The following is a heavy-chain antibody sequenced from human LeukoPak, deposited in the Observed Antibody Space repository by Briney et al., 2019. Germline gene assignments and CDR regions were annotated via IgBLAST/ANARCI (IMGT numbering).Heavy chain of an antibody. V-gene: IGHV3-23*01. CDR2: ISNNGGYT. Sequence: GGSLRLSCAASGFTFSSSAMSWVRQAPGKGLEWVSAISNNGGYTYYANSVQGRFTISRDNSKSTLCLQMNSLRAEDTAVYYCAKQLGYCSDGSCYFPYWGQGTLVTVSS. D-gene: IGHD2-15*01. J-gene: IGHJ4*02. CDR3: AKQLGYCSDGSCYFPY. CDR1: GFTFSSSA.